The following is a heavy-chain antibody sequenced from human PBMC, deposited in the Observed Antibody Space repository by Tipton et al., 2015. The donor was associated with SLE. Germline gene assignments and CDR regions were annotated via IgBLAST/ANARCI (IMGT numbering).Heavy chain of an antibody. D-gene: IGHD6-13*01. CDR1: GGSISSYY. CDR2: IYHSGST. J-gene: IGHJ5*02. V-gene: IGHV4-59*01. CDR3: ARGDYSSSWYWFDP. Sequence: GLVKPSETLSLTCTVSGGSISSYYWSWIRQPPGKGLEWIGYIYHSGSTNYNPSLKSRVTISVDTSKNQFSLKVSSVTAADTAVYYCARGDYSSSWYWFDPWGQGTLVTVSS.